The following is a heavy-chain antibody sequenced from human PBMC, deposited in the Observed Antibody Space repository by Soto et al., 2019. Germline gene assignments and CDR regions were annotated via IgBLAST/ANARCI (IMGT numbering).Heavy chain of an antibody. D-gene: IGHD2-15*01. CDR1: GFTFSSYA. CDR3: AKGDLVVVVAATNS. Sequence: EVQLLESGGGLVQPGGSLRLSCAASGFTFSSYAMSWVRQAPGKGLDWVSTISGSGGDSDYAASVKGRFTISRDNSKNSLLLQMNSLRAEDTAVYYCAKGDLVVVVAATNSWGQGTLVIVSS. V-gene: IGHV3-23*01. J-gene: IGHJ4*02. CDR2: ISGSGGDS.